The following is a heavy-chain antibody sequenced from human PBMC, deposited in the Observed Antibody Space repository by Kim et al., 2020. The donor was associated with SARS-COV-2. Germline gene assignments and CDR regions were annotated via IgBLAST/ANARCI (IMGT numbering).Heavy chain of an antibody. D-gene: IGHD2-2*01. V-gene: IGHV5-51*01. CDR2: IYPGDSDT. CDR3: ARLRYCSSTSCLTNWFDP. J-gene: IGHJ5*02. CDR1: GYSFTSYW. Sequence: GESLKISCKGSGYSFTSYWIGWVRQMPGKGLEWMGIIYPGDSDTRYSPSFQGQVTISADKSISTAYLQWSSLKASDTAMYYCARLRYCSSTSCLTNWFDPWGQGTLVTVSS.